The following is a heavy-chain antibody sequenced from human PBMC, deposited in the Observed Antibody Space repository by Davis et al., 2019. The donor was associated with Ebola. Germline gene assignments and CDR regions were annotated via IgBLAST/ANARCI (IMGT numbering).Heavy chain of an antibody. Sequence: ASVKVSCKTSGYTFTNYGMHWVRQAPGQRLEWMGWIDTANGNTKYSEKFQGRVTITRDTSASTAYMELSSLRSEDTAVYYCAREKYNWNGFPFDIWGQGTMVTVSS. V-gene: IGHV1-3*04. CDR1: GYTFTNYG. J-gene: IGHJ3*02. D-gene: IGHD1-20*01. CDR2: IDTANGNT. CDR3: AREKYNWNGFPFDI.